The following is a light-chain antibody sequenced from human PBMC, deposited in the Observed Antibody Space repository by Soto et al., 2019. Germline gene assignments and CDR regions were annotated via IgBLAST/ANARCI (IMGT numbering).Light chain of an antibody. J-gene: IGKJ2*01. CDR2: GAS. Sequence: DIQLTQSPSFLSASVGDRVSITCRASQGISTYLAWYLQRPGKAPKLLIYGASTLQSGVPSRCSGSGSGTEFTLTISSLQPEDFGTYYGQQLNSDCYAFRQGTKLEI. CDR1: QGISTY. V-gene: IGKV1-9*01. CDR3: QQLNSDCYA.